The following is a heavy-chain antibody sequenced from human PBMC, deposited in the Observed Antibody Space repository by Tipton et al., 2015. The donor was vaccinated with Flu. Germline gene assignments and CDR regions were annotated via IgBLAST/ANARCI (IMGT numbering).Heavy chain of an antibody. CDR2: IYHGGSI. CDR1: GDSISSRYY. V-gene: IGHV4-38-2*02. J-gene: IGHJ4*02. CDR3: ARHFPGNWFFDS. Sequence: TLSLTCTISGDSISSRYYWGWIRQPPGKGLEWIVSIYHGGSIYYNPSLKSRVTISRDASKNQFFLRLNSVTAADTAVYYCARHFPGNWFFDSWGLGTLVTVSS. D-gene: IGHD1-1*01.